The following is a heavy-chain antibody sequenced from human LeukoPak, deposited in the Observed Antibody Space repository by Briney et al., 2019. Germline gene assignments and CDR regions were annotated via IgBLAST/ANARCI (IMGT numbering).Heavy chain of an antibody. CDR3: ARSTTVTTGTDWFDP. CDR2: IYYSGST. CDR1: GGSISSSSYY. J-gene: IGHJ5*02. D-gene: IGHD4-17*01. Sequence: SETLSLTCTVSGGSISSSSYYWGWLRQPPGKGLEWIGSIYYSGSTYYNPSLKSRVTISVDTSKNQFSLKLSSVAAADTAVYYCARSTTVTTGTDWFDPWGQGTLVTVSS. V-gene: IGHV4-39*01.